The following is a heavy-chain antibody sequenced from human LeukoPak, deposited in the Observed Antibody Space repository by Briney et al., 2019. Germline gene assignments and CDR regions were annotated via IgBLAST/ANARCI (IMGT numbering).Heavy chain of an antibody. Sequence: GGSLRLSCAAFGFTVSDNYMNWVRQSPGKGLEWVSGIYSDDTTHYADSVKGRFTISRDNSKNTVYLQISSLRVEDTAVYFCARAPYDILTGSYFDYWGQGTLVTVSS. CDR1: GFTVSDNY. D-gene: IGHD3-9*01. V-gene: IGHV3-53*01. CDR2: IYSDDTT. J-gene: IGHJ4*02. CDR3: ARAPYDILTGSYFDY.